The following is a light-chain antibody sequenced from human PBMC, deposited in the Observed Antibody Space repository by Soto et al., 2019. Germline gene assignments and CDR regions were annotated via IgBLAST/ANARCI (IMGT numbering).Light chain of an antibody. Sequence: QSVLTQPASVSGSPGQSITISCTGTSSDVGRYNYVSWYQQYPGKAPKLMIYDVSNRPSGVSNRFSASKSGNTASLTISGLQAEDEADYYCSSYTTSATLVFGGGTKVTVL. CDR2: DVS. J-gene: IGLJ2*01. V-gene: IGLV2-14*01. CDR3: SSYTTSATLV. CDR1: SSDVGRYNY.